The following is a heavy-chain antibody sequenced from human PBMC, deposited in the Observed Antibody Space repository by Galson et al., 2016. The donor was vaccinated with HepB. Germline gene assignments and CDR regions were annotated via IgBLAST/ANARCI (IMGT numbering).Heavy chain of an antibody. D-gene: IGHD3-3*01. CDR3: VRHSYDFSRVDV. J-gene: IGHJ6*02. Sequence: ETLSLTCTASGGSISTYYWSWIRQPPGKGLEWIGNAFYTASANYHPSLGSRVSISVDRAKNQFSLKLTSATAAETAVYYCVRHSYDFSRVDVWGQGNTVIVSS. V-gene: IGHV4-59*08. CDR1: GGSISTYY. CDR2: AFYTASA.